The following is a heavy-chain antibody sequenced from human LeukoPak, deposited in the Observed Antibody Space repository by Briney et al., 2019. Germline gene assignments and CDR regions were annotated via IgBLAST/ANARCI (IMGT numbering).Heavy chain of an antibody. Sequence: GGSLRLSCAASGFTFSSYSMNWVRQAPGKGREWVSSISSSSSYIYYADSVKGRFTISRDNAKNSLYLQMNSLRAEDTAVYYCARDRVVVVAAYYYYYGMDVWGQGTTVTVSS. V-gene: IGHV3-21*01. CDR2: ISSSSSYI. CDR3: ARDRVVVVAAYYYYYGMDV. J-gene: IGHJ6*02. CDR1: GFTFSSYS. D-gene: IGHD2-15*01.